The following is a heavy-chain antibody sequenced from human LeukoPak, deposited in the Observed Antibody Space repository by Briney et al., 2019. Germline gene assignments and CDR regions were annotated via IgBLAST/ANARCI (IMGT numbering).Heavy chain of an antibody. Sequence: GGSLRLSCAASGFTFSDYYMSWIRQAPGKGLEWVAFIRYDGSNKYYADSVKGRFTISRDNSKNTLYLQMNSLRAEDTAVYYCAKDMDSKSYYYGSVDYWGQGTLVTVSS. J-gene: IGHJ4*02. D-gene: IGHD3-10*01. CDR1: GFTFSDYY. CDR2: IRYDGSNK. CDR3: AKDMDSKSYYYGSVDY. V-gene: IGHV3-30*02.